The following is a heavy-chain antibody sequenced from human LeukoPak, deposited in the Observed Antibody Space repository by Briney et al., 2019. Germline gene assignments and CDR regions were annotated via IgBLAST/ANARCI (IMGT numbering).Heavy chain of an antibody. V-gene: IGHV4-34*01. CDR1: GGSFSGYY. CDR3: ARRDDSSGYHKIFDY. Sequence: PSETLSLTCAVYGGSFSGYYWSWIRQSPGKGLDWIGDINHSGSTNYNPSLKSRVTISIDTSKNQFYLKLSSLTAADTAVYYCARRDDSSGYHKIFDYWGPGTLVTVSS. CDR2: INHSGST. D-gene: IGHD3-22*01. J-gene: IGHJ4*02.